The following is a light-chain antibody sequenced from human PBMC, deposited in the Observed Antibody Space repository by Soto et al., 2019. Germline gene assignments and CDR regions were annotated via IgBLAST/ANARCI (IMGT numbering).Light chain of an antibody. V-gene: IGLV2-14*01. Sequence: QSALTQPASVPGSPGPSITISCAGTSSDVGGYTYVSWYQQHPGKAPKLMIYDVSNRPSGVSNRFSGSKSGNTASLTISGLQAEDEADYYCTSYTSSSTPYVFGGGTKLTVL. CDR1: SSDVGGYTY. J-gene: IGLJ1*01. CDR2: DVS. CDR3: TSYTSSSTPYV.